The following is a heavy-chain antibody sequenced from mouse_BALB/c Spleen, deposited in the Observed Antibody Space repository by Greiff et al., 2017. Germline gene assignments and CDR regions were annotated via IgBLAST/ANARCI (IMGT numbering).Heavy chain of an antibody. CDR1: GYAFSSYW. Sequence: VQLQQSGAELVRPGSSVKISCKASGYAFSSYWMNWVKQRPGQGLEWIGQIYPGDGDTNYNGKFKGKATLTADKSSSTAYMQLSSLTSEDSAVYFCARSDYDAFSFAYWGQGTLVTVSA. D-gene: IGHD2-4*01. CDR2: IYPGDGDT. CDR3: ARSDYDAFSFAY. V-gene: IGHV1-80*01. J-gene: IGHJ3*01.